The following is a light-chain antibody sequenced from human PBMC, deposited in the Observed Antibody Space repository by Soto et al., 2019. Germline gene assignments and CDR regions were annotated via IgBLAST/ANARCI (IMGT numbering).Light chain of an antibody. CDR2: SDN. V-gene: IGLV1-44*01. J-gene: IGLJ3*02. CDR1: SANIGENT. CDR3: AVWDDSLDGWV. Sequence: QSVLTQPPSVSATPGQRVTISCSGTSANIGENTVNWYRQVPGTAPKCLIFSDNQRPSGVPDRFSGSKSGTSASLAISGLQSEDEADYYCAVWDDSLDGWVFGGGTKVTVL.